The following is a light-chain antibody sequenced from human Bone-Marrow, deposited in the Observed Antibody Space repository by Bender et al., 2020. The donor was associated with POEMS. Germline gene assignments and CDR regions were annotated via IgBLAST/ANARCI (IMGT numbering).Light chain of an antibody. Sequence: QSALTQPPSASGSPGQSVTISCTGTSSDVGRYDYVSWYQQHPGKAPKLMIYEVTKRPSGVPDRFSGSKSGTSASLAITGLQVEDEAVYYCNSFSDSSTHVVFGGGTKLTVL. CDR1: SSDVGRYDY. V-gene: IGLV2-8*01. J-gene: IGLJ2*01. CDR3: NSFSDSSTHVV. CDR2: EVT.